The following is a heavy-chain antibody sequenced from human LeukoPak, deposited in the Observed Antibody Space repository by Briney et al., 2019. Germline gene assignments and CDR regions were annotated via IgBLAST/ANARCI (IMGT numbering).Heavy chain of an antibody. V-gene: IGHV4-59*08. Sequence: SETLSLTCTVSGGSISSYYWSWIRQPPGKGLEWIGYIYYSGSTNYNPSLKSRVTISVDTSKDQFSLKLSSVTAADTAVYYCARHDYGDYGPIDYWGQGTLVTVSS. CDR1: GGSISSYY. J-gene: IGHJ4*02. D-gene: IGHD4-17*01. CDR2: IYYSGST. CDR3: ARHDYGDYGPIDY.